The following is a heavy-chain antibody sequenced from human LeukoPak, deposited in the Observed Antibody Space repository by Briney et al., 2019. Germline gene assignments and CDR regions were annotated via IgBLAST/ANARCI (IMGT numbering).Heavy chain of an antibody. CDR2: IYSRGNT. Sequence: SSETLSLTCTVSGDSISSSSYYWAWIRQPPGKGLERIGAIYSRGNTYYNPSLKSRLTIFIDTSKNQFSLQLRSVIAADTAVYFCARRGRDRPFDYWGQGVLVTVSP. J-gene: IGHJ4*02. CDR3: ARRGRDRPFDY. V-gene: IGHV4-39*01. CDR1: GDSISSSSYY.